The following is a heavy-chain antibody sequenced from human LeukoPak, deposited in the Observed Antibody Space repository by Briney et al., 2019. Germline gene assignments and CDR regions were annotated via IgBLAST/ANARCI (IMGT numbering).Heavy chain of an antibody. Sequence: PGGSLRLSCAASGFTVRSNYMSWVRQAPGKGLEWVSIIYGGGSVFYADYVKGRFTISRDNSKNTLYLQMNSLRGEDTAVYYCARGGSYLSAFDIWGQGTMVTVSS. CDR2: IYGGGSV. CDR1: GFTVRSNY. J-gene: IGHJ3*02. V-gene: IGHV3-53*01. D-gene: IGHD1-26*01. CDR3: ARGGSYLSAFDI.